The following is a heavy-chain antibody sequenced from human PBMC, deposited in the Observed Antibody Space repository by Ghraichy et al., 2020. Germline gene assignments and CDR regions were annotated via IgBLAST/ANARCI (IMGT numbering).Heavy chain of an antibody. CDR3: ARGVWELRLSYYYYGMDV. Sequence: SETLSLTCTVSGGSVSSGSYYWSWIRQPPGKGLEWIGYIYYSGSTNHNPSLKSRVTISVDKAKNQFSLKLSSVTAADTAVYYCARGVWELRLSYYYYGMDVWGQGTTVTVSS. CDR1: GGSVSSGSYY. V-gene: IGHV4-61*01. D-gene: IGHD1-26*01. CDR2: IYYSGST. J-gene: IGHJ6*02.